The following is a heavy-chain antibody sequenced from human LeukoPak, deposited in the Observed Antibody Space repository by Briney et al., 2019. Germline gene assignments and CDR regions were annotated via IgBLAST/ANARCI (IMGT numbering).Heavy chain of an antibody. D-gene: IGHD3-10*01. Sequence: GGSLRLSCAASGFAFSNYAMSWVRQAPGRGLEWVSVIIDSGGGGGTYYADSVKGRFTISRDNSKNTLYLQMNSLRAEDTAVYYCARGNAPMAYDYWGQGTLVTVSS. V-gene: IGHV3-23*01. J-gene: IGHJ4*02. CDR3: ARGNAPMAYDY. CDR1: GFAFSNYA. CDR2: IIDSGGGGGT.